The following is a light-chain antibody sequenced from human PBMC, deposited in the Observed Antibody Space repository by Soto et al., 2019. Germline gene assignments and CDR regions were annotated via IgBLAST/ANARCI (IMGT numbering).Light chain of an antibody. V-gene: IGLV1-36*01. CDR2: YDD. CDR3: AAWDDILNGQV. Sequence: QSVLTQPPSVSAAPRQRVTISCSGSSSNIGNNAVNWYQQLPGKAPKLLIHYDDRVPSGVSNRFSGSKSGTSDSLAISGLNSEDESDYYCAAWDDILNGQVFGGGTKLTVL. CDR1: SSNIGNNA. J-gene: IGLJ3*02.